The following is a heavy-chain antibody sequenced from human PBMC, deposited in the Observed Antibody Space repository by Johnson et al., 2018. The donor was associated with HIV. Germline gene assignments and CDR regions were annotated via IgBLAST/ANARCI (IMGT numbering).Heavy chain of an antibody. J-gene: IGHJ3*02. D-gene: IGHD3-10*01. V-gene: IGHV3-30*02. CDR3: AKYQGWFGEFMNAFDI. Sequence: QVQLVESGGALVKPGGSLRLSCVASGFTFSNVWMTWVRQAPGKGLEWVAFIRYDGSNKYYADSVKGRFTISRDNSKNTLYLQMNSLRAEDTAVYYCAKYQGWFGEFMNAFDIWGQGTMVTVSS. CDR1: GFTFSNVW. CDR2: IRYDGSNK.